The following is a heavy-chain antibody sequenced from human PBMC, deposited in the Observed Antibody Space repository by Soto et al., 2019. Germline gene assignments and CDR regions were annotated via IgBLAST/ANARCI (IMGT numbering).Heavy chain of an antibody. CDR3: AKALSSGSTDFDY. J-gene: IGHJ4*02. Sequence: EVQLVESGGSLVQPGRSLRLSCAASGFTFDDYAMHWVRQAPGKGLEWVSGISWNSGSIGYADSVKGRFTISRDNAKNSLYLQMNSRRAEDTALYYCAKALSSGSTDFDYWGQGTLVTVSS. D-gene: IGHD6-19*01. CDR2: ISWNSGSI. CDR1: GFTFDDYA. V-gene: IGHV3-9*01.